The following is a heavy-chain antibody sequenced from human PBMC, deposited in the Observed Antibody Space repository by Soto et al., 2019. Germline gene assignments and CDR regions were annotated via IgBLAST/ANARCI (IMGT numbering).Heavy chain of an antibody. CDR3: AREVVYCSGGSCYSGWFDP. CDR2: IYYSGSA. Sequence: PSETLSLTCTVSGGSISSPYWSWIRQPPGKGLEWIGYIYYSGSANYNPSLKSRVTISVDTSKNQFSLKLSSVTAADTAFYYCAREVVYCSGGSCYSGWFDPWGKGTLVTVSS. CDR1: GGSISSPY. J-gene: IGHJ5*02. D-gene: IGHD2-15*01. V-gene: IGHV4-59*11.